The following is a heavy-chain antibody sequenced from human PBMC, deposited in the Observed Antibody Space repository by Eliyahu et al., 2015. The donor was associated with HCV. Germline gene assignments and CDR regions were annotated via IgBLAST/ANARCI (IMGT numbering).Heavy chain of an antibody. D-gene: IGHD3-10*01. J-gene: IGHJ6*02. CDR2: INPKGGDT. CDR1: GYSFSGYY. CDR3: ARRESNGPLALASQYYYGMDV. V-gene: IGHV1-2*02. Sequence: QVQLVQSGAEVKKPGASVKVSCXXSGYSFSGYYIHWLXQAPGQGPEWXGWINPKGGDTDYAQNFQGRVTMXSDTSISTVYMELRSLRSEDTAVYYCARRESNGPLALASQYYYGMDVWGQGTTVTVSS.